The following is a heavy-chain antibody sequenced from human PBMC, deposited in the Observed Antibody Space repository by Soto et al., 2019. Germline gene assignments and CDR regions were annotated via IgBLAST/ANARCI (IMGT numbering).Heavy chain of an antibody. CDR2: IYSSGNP. V-gene: IGHV4-31*01. CDR1: NDSITSGRYY. Sequence: QVQLQESGPGLVKPSQTLSLTCTVSNDSITSGRYYWSWIRQVPGKGLEWIGYIYSSGNPYYNPSLKGQISISLDASNNQFALTVTSVNVADSAIYFCARGRLTIQQGFDTWGQGTRVTVSS. J-gene: IGHJ3*02. D-gene: IGHD1-1*01. CDR3: ARGRLTIQQGFDT.